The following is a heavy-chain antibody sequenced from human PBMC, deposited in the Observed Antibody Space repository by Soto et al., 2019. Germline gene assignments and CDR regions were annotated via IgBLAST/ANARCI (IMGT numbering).Heavy chain of an antibody. V-gene: IGHV3-23*01. J-gene: IGHJ4*02. CDR2: LSGNSGTT. CDR1: GFTFSTYA. CDR3: AKGSKFTIFSPNDY. D-gene: IGHD3-3*01. Sequence: VQLLESGGGLVQPGGSLRLSCAASGFTFSTYAMAWVRQAPGKGLEWVSALSGNSGTTYSADSVKGRFTISRDNSRNTLYPQMSSLRADDTALYYCAKGSKFTIFSPNDYWGQGTLVTVSS.